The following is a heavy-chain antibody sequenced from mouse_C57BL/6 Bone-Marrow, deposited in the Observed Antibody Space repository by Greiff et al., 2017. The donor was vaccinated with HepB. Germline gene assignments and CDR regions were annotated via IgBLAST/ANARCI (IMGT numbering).Heavy chain of an antibody. CDR3: ARQVLLRDFDV. J-gene: IGHJ1*03. CDR2: ISNGGGST. V-gene: IGHV5-12*01. CDR1: GFTFSDYY. D-gene: IGHD1-1*01. Sequence: EVQLVESGGGLVQPGGSLKLSCAASGFTFSDYYMYWVRQTPEKRLEWVAYISNGGGSTYYPDTVKGRFTISRDNAKNTLYLQMSRLKSEDTAMYYCARQVLLRDFDVWGTGTTVTVSS.